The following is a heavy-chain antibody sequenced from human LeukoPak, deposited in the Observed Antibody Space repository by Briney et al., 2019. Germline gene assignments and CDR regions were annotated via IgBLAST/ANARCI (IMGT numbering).Heavy chain of an antibody. J-gene: IGHJ6*04. CDR2: ISRSGNTI. V-gene: IGHV3-48*03. CDR3: AELGITMIGGV. Sequence: QPGGSLRLSCAASGFTFSSYEMNWVRQARGEGLEWVSYISRSGNTIYHAASVKGRFTISRDNDKNSLYPQMNSLRAEDTAVYYCAELGITMIGGVWGKGTTVTISS. CDR1: GFTFSSYE. D-gene: IGHD3-10*02.